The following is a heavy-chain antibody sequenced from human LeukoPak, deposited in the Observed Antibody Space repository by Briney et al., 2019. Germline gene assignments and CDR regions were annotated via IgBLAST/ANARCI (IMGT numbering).Heavy chain of an antibody. V-gene: IGHV3-7*01. CDR2: IKQDGTEK. D-gene: IGHD3-3*01. CDR1: GFTFTTYW. CDR3: ARDRNTDFWSGYYTNYFDY. J-gene: IGHJ4*02. Sequence: PGGSLRLSCAASGFTFTTYWMGWVRQAPGKGLEWVANIKQDGTEKYYVDSVKGRFTISRDNAKNSLYLQMNSLRAEDTAVYYCARDRNTDFWSGYYTNYFDYWGQGTLVTVSS.